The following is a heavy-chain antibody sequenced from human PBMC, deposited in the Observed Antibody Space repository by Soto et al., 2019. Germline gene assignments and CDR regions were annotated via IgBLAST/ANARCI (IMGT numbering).Heavy chain of an antibody. D-gene: IGHD3-22*01. V-gene: IGHV3-23*01. J-gene: IGHJ4*02. CDR2: IGGSGRTT. CDR1: AFTFNNYA. Sequence: GGSLRLSCAASAFTFNNYAMIWFGHSPGKGREWVSGIGGSGRTTHYADSVKGRFTISRDNSNNTLFLQMNSLRAEDTAVYYCAKSRYSDSSGDFYDYWGQGTLVTVSS. CDR3: AKSRYSDSSGDFYDY.